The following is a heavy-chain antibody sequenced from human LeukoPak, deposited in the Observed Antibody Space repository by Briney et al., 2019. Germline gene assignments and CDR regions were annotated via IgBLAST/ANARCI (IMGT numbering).Heavy chain of an antibody. J-gene: IGHJ4*02. CDR2: ISGSGDST. CDR3: AKGPRTVRFGDRHKGMFDY. Sequence: GGSLRLSCAASGFTLSSYAMTWVRQAPGKGLEWVSAISGSGDSTYYADSVKGRFTISRDNSKNTLYLQMNSLRAEDTAVYYCAKGPRTVRFGDRHKGMFDYWGQGTLVTVSS. V-gene: IGHV3-23*01. CDR1: GFTLSSYA. D-gene: IGHD3-10*01.